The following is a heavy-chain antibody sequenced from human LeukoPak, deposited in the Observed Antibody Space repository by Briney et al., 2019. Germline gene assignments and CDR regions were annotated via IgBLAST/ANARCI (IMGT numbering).Heavy chain of an antibody. CDR2: ISSSSSTI. CDR1: GFTFSSYS. D-gene: IGHD3-22*01. V-gene: IGHV3-48*01. J-gene: IGHJ4*02. CDR3: ARDLGFWEYYDSSGYFDY. Sequence: GGTLRLSCAASGFTFSSYSMNWVRQAPGKGLEWVSYISSSSSTIYYADSVKGRFTISRDNAKTSLYLQMNSLRAEDTAVYYCARDLGFWEYYDSSGYFDYWGQGTLVTVSS.